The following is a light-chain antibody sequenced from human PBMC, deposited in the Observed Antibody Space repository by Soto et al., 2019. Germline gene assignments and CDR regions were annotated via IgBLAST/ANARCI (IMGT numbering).Light chain of an antibody. CDR1: SSNIGSNT. CDR2: SNN. CDR3: LLYYGPFVV. V-gene: IGLV1-44*01. J-gene: IGLJ2*01. Sequence: QSVLTQPPSASGTPGQRVTISCSGSSSNIGSNTVNWYQQLPGTAPKLLIYSNNQRPSGVPDRFSGSKSGTSASLAISGLQSEDEAEYYCLLYYGPFVVFGGGTKLTVL.